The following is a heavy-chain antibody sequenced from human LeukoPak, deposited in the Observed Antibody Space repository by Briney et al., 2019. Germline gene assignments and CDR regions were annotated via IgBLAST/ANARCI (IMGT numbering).Heavy chain of an antibody. CDR1: GGSFSGYY. V-gene: IGHV4-34*01. J-gene: IGHJ4*02. CDR2: INHSGST. Sequence: SETLSLTCAVDGGSFSGYYWSWIRQPPGKGLEWIGEINHSGSTNYNPSLKSRVTISVDTSKNQFSLKLSSVTAADTAVYYCARFVSSSQSSGYYFDYWGQGTLVTVSS. CDR3: ARFVSSSQSSGYYFDY. D-gene: IGHD6-6*01.